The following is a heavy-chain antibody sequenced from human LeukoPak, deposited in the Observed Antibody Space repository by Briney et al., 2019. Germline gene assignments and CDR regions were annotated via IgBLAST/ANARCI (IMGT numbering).Heavy chain of an antibody. D-gene: IGHD6-13*01. V-gene: IGHV3-21*01. CDR1: GFTFSSYS. CDR2: ISSSSSYI. CDR3: ARDGRDSSSWYLYYYYYYYMDV. J-gene: IGHJ6*03. Sequence: PGGSLRLSCAASGFTFSSYSMNWVRQAPGKGLEWVSSISSSSSYIYYADSVKGRFTISRDNAKNSLYLQMNSLRAEDTAVYYCARDGRDSSSWYLYYYYYYYMDVWGKGTTVTVSS.